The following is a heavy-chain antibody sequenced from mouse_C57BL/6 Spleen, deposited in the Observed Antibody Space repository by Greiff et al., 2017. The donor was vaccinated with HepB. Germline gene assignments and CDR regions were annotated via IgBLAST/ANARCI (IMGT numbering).Heavy chain of an antibody. D-gene: IGHD2-1*01. CDR2: INPSSGYT. CDR3: ARDGYYGNDFDY. V-gene: IGHV1-7*01. J-gene: IGHJ2*01. Sequence: VQLQQSGAELAKSGASVKLSCKASGYTFTSYWMHWVKQRPGQGLEWIGYINPSSGYTKYNQKFKDKATLTAAKSSSTAYMQLSSLTYEDSAVYYCARDGYYGNDFDYWGQGTTLTVSS. CDR1: GYTFTSYW.